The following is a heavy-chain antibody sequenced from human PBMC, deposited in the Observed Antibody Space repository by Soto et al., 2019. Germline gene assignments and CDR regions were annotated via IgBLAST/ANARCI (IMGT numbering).Heavy chain of an antibody. V-gene: IGHV3-30-3*01. CDR1: GFTFSTSA. D-gene: IGHD2-2*01. CDR2: ISSDGSKA. CDR3: ARLYCSNSACYLYLYALGV. Sequence: PGGSLRLSCAASGFTFSTSAMHWVRQAPGKGPEWVAVISSDGSKAYYAESVRGRFTISRDNSKDTLYLQMNSLRAEDTAVYHCARLYCSNSACYLYLYALGVWGQGTTVTVSS. J-gene: IGHJ6*02.